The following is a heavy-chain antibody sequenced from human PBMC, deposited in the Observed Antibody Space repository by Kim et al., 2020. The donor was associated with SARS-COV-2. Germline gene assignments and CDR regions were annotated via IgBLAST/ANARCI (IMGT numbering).Heavy chain of an antibody. V-gene: IGHV3-48*02. Sequence: ADSVKGRFTISRDNSKNSLYLQMNSLRDEDTAVYYCAREGIVGATNWFDPWGQGTLVTVSS. D-gene: IGHD1-26*01. CDR3: AREGIVGATNWFDP. J-gene: IGHJ5*02.